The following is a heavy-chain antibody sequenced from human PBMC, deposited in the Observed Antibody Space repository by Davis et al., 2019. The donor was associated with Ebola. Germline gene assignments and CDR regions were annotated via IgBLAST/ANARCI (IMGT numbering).Heavy chain of an antibody. J-gene: IGHJ4*02. CDR3: AREGGELLSYFDY. D-gene: IGHD1-26*01. CDR2: ISISSAFI. CDR1: GFTFSTYT. Sequence: GESLKISCAASGFTFSTYTMTWVRQAPGKGLEWVSSISISSAFIYYADSVKGRFTISRDNSKNTLYLQMNSLRAEDTAVYYCAREGGELLSYFDYWGQGTLVTVSS. V-gene: IGHV3-21*01.